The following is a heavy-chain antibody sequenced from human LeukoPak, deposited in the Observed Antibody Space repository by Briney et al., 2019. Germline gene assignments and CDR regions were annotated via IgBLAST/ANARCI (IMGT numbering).Heavy chain of an antibody. D-gene: IGHD3-10*01. J-gene: IGHJ4*02. CDR2: IIPIFGTP. CDR1: GGAFNNYA. Sequence: GSSVKVSCKASGGAFNNYAINWVRQAPGQGLEWMGGIIPIFGTPNYAQKLQGRVTMTTDTSTSTAYMELRSLRSDDTAVYYCARARNPLLWFGELFMFDYWGQGTLVTVSS. V-gene: IGHV1-69*05. CDR3: ARARNPLLWFGELFMFDY.